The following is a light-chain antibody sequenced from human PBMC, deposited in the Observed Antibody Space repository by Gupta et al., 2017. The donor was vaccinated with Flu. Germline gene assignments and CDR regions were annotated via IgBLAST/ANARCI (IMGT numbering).Light chain of an antibody. Sequence: QSVLTQPPSTSGTPGQRVPISCSGSSSNIGVNYVSWYQQLPGTAPTLVIYGNSQRPSGVPDRFSGSRSGTSASLAISGLRSEDEADYYCAAWDDSLSGVMFGGGTKLTVL. CDR2: GNS. J-gene: IGLJ3*02. V-gene: IGLV1-47*01. CDR1: SSNIGVNY. CDR3: AAWDDSLSGVM.